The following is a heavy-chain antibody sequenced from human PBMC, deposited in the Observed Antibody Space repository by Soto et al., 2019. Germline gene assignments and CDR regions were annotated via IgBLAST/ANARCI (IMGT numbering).Heavy chain of an antibody. Sequence: QLQLQESGSGLVKPSQTLSLTCAVSGGSISSGGYSWSWIRQPPGKGLEWIGYIYHSGSTYYNPSLKSRVTIAVDRSRNQFPLKLSSVTAADTAVYSCAAGGGLPRYYWGQGTLVTVSS. V-gene: IGHV4-30-2*01. D-gene: IGHD5-12*01. J-gene: IGHJ4*02. CDR2: IYHSGST. CDR3: AAGGGLPRYY. CDR1: GGSISSGGYS.